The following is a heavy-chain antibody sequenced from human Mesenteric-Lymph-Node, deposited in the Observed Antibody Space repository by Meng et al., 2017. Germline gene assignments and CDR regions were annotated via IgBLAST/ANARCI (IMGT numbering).Heavy chain of an antibody. CDR2: IYYSGST. CDR1: GGSISSSY. D-gene: IGHD5-18*01. V-gene: IGHV4-59*08. CDR3: ARHVGYCYAYYSDY. Sequence: QVQLQESGPGLVKPSETLSLTCTVSGGSISSSYWSWIRKPPGKGLEWIGYIYYSGSTNYNPSLKSRVTISVDTSKNQFSLKLSSVTAADTAVYYCARHVGYCYAYYSDYWGQGTLVTVSS. J-gene: IGHJ4*02.